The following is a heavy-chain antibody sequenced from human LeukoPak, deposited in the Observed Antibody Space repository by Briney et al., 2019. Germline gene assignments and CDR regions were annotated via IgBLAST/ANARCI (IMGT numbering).Heavy chain of an antibody. J-gene: IGHJ4*02. Sequence: GGSLRLSCETSGFSMSVYWMSWVRQAPGKGLEWVGNIKPDGSERNYVDSVKGRFTISRDNAKKSLYLQMNSLRAEDTAVYYCARDWGAYYHFFDYWGQGTLVTVSS. CDR2: IKPDGSER. D-gene: IGHD3-22*01. CDR1: GFSMSVYW. CDR3: ARDWGAYYHFFDY. V-gene: IGHV3-7*01.